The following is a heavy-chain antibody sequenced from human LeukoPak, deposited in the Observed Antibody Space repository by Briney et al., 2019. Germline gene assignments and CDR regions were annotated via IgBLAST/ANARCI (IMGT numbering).Heavy chain of an antibody. J-gene: IGHJ3*02. V-gene: IGHV3-9*01. CDR1: GFTFSSYA. D-gene: IGHD3-3*01. CDR2: ISWNSGSI. CDR3: AKASITIFGVVIIGDAFDI. Sequence: GGSLRLSCAASGFTFSSYAMSWVRQAPGKGLEWVSGISWNSGSIGYADSVKGRFTISRDNAKNSLYLQMNSLRAEDTALYYCAKASITIFGVVIIGDAFDIWGQGTMVTVSS.